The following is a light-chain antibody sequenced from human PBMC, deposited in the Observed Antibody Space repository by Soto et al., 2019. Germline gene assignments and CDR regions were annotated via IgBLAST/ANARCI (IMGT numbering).Light chain of an antibody. CDR2: DVS. V-gene: IGLV2-8*01. Sequence: QPVLTQPPSASGSPGQSVTISCTGTSSDVGGYNYVSWYQQHPGKAPKLMIYDVSKRPSGVPDRFSGSKSGNTASLTVSGLQADDEANYYCSSYAGSKNLIFGGGTKLTVL. J-gene: IGLJ2*01. CDR1: SSDVGGYNY. CDR3: SSYAGSKNLI.